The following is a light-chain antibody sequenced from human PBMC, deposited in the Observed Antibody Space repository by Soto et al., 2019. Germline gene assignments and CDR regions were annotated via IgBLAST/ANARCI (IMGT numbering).Light chain of an antibody. V-gene: IGKV2-28*01. J-gene: IGKJ2*01. Sequence: DILMTQSPLSLPVTPGEPASIYCRSSQSLRHHNGYYYLDWYLQKPGQSPQVLIYLGSNRASGVPDRVSGSGSGTVFTLKISRVEAEDVGVYYCIQTLQAPYSFGQGTKLDIK. CDR3: IQTLQAPYS. CDR2: LGS. CDR1: QSLRHHNGYYY.